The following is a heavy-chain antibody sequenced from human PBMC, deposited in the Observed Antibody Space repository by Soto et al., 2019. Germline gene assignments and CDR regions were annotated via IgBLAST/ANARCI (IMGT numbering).Heavy chain of an antibody. CDR2: TYYRGSA. CDR1: GDSITSSNKY. J-gene: IGHJ4*02. CDR3: ARRSYDNSGYYYVDY. V-gene: IGHV4-39*01. D-gene: IGHD3-22*01. Sequence: QLHLQESGPGLVKPSETLSLTCTVSGDSITSSNKYWGWARQPPGKGLEWIGSTYYRGSAYYSPSPKSRLTISIDSSENQPSLTLNSGTAADTAVYYCARRSYDNSGYYYVDYWGQGTLVTVSS.